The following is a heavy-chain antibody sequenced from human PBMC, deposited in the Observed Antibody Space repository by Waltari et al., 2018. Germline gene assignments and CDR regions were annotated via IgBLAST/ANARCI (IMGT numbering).Heavy chain of an antibody. CDR1: GYTFTSYA. CDR2: INAGNGNT. V-gene: IGHV1-3*01. Sequence: QVQLVQSGAEVKKPGASVKVSCKASGYTFTSYAMHWVRQAPGQRLEWMGWINAGNGNTKDSQKFQGRVTITRDTSASTAYMELSSLRSEDTAVYYCARTFPYYYDSSFDYWGQGTLVTVSS. J-gene: IGHJ4*02. CDR3: ARTFPYYYDSSFDY. D-gene: IGHD3-22*01.